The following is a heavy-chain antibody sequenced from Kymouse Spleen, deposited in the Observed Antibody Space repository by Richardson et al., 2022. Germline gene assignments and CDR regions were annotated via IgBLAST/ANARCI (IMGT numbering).Heavy chain of an antibody. V-gene: IGHV3-15*01. CDR3: TTDRDDILTGYYGDYYGMDV. J-gene: IGHJ6*02. CDR1: GFTFSNAW. CDR2: IKSKTDGGTT. Sequence: EVQLVESGGGLVKPGGSLRLSCAASGFTFSNAWMSWVRQAPGKGLEWVGRIKSKTDGGTTDYAAPVKGRFTISRDDSKNTLYLQMNSLKTEDTAVYYCTTDRDDILTGYYGDYYGMDVWGQGTTVTVSS. D-gene: IGHD3-9*01.